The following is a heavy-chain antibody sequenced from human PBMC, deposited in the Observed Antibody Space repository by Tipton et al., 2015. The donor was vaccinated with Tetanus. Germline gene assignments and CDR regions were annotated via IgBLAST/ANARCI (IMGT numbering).Heavy chain of an antibody. Sequence: TLSLTCAVYGASSSGFYWSWIRQPPGGGLEWIGEINHRGGTSYNPSLRGRAPISADTSKNQFSLNLTSVTAADTAVYFCARRSYCTSSRCLDAFDLWGPGTRVTVSS. V-gene: IGHV4-34*01. CDR1: GASSSGFY. J-gene: IGHJ3*01. CDR3: ARRSYCTSSRCLDAFDL. D-gene: IGHD2-8*01. CDR2: INHRGGT.